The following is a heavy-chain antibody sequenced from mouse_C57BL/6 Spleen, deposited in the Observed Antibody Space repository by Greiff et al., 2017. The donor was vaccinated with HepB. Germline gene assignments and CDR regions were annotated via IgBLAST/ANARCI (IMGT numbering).Heavy chain of an antibody. CDR1: GFTFSDSW. CDR3: TRQLTSHFDY. J-gene: IGHJ2*01. Sequence: EVQVEESGGGLVQPGGSMKLSCAASGFTFSDSWMDWVRQSPEKGLEWVAEIRNKANNHATYYADSVKGRFTISRDDSKRMVYLQMNSLTAEDTGIYYCTRQLTSHFDYWGQGTTLTVSS. D-gene: IGHD3-1*01. CDR2: IRNKANNHAT. V-gene: IGHV6-6*01.